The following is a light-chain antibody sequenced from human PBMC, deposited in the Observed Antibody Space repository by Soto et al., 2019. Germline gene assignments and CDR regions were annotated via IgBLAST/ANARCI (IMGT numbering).Light chain of an antibody. CDR2: SAS. J-gene: IGKJ5*01. CDR1: QSIAGY. V-gene: IGKV1-39*01. CDR3: QQSFSVPIT. Sequence: DIQMTKSPSSLSASVVDRVTITCRASQSIAGYLSWYQQRPGKAPKFLIYSASSLQRGVPSRFSGSGSGTDFSLTINGLQPEDFATYFCQQSFSVPITFGQGTRLEIK.